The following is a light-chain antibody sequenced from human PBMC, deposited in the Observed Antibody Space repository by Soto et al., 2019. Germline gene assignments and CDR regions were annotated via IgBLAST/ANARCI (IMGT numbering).Light chain of an antibody. V-gene: IGLV2-14*01. CDR1: SSDVGGYEF. CDR3: SSYTSSNTLV. CDR2: EVS. J-gene: IGLJ1*01. Sequence: QSVLTQPASVSGSPGQSITISCTGTSSDVGGYEFVSWYQQHPGKAPKLMIYEVSNRPSGISNRFSGSKSGNTASLTISGLQAEDEADYYCSSYTSSNTLVFGTGTKVTVL.